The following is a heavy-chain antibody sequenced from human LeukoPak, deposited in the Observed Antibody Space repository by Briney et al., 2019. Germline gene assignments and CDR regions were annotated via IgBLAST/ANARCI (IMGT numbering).Heavy chain of an antibody. Sequence: PGRSLRLSCAASGFTFSNYGILWVRQAPGKGLEWVVTISYDGIYKYYADSVKSRFTVSRDDPKNTLFLQMNSLRAEDTAVYYCAKTDDSGWWNIDYWGQGTLVTVSS. CDR1: GFTFSNYG. D-gene: IGHD6-19*01. CDR2: ISYDGIYK. CDR3: AKTDDSGWWNIDY. J-gene: IGHJ4*02. V-gene: IGHV3-30*18.